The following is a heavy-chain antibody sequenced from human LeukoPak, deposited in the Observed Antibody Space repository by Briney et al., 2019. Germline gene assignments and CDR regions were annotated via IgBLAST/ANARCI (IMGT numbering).Heavy chain of an antibody. D-gene: IGHD1-26*01. CDR3: ARSRYSGSYFHH. CDR2: ISAYSGNT. CDR1: GYTFTSYG. J-gene: IGHJ1*01. V-gene: IGHV1-18*01. Sequence: GASVKVSCKTSGYTFTSYGISWVRQAPGQGLEWMGWISAYSGNTNYAQKFQGRVTMTTETSTNTAYLELRSPRSDDTAVYYCARSRYSGSYFHHWGQGTLVTVSS.